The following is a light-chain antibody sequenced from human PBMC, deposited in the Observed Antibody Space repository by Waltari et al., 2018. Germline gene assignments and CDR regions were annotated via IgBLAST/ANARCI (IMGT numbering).Light chain of an antibody. CDR3: QQYYNTLVT. CDR1: QSVLYSHNSRNY. V-gene: IGKV4-1*01. J-gene: IGKJ4*01. CDR2: WAS. Sequence: DIVMTQSPDSLAVSLGERATINCKSSQSVLYSHNSRNYLAWYQQRPGQPPKWLFYWASTRESGVPDRFSGSGSGTDFTLTISSLQAEDVAVYYCQQYYNTLVTFGGGTKVEIK.